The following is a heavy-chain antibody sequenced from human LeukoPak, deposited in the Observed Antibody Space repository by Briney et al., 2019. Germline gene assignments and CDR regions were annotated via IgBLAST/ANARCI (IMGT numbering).Heavy chain of an antibody. CDR1: GFSLSTSGVG. J-gene: IGHJ4*02. CDR3: AHSKQTTYYYGSGSHYYFDY. Sequence: ASGPTLVKPTQTLTLTCTFSGFSLSTSGVGVGWIRQPPGKALEWLALIYWNDDKRYSPSLKSRLTITKDTSKNQVVLTMTNMDPVDTATYYCAHSKQTTYYYGSGSHYYFDYWGQGTLVTVSS. D-gene: IGHD3-10*01. CDR2: IYWNDDK. V-gene: IGHV2-5*01.